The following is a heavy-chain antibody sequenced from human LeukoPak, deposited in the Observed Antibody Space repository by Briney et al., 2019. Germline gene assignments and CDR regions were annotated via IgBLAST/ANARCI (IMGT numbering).Heavy chain of an antibody. CDR2: IYYSGST. CDR1: GGSISSGDYY. J-gene: IGHJ4*02. V-gene: IGHV4-30-4*01. Sequence: SETLSLTCTVSGGSISSGDYYWSWIRQPPGKGLEWIGYIYYSGSTYYNPSLKSRVTISVDTSKNQFSLKLSSVTAADTAVYHCARGRGYSYGPQTSGQDLGYWGQGTLVTVSS. D-gene: IGHD5-18*01. CDR3: ARGRGYSYGPQTSGQDLGY.